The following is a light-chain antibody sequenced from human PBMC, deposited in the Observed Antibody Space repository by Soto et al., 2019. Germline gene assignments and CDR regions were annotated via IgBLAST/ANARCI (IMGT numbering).Light chain of an antibody. J-gene: IGLJ2*01. CDR3: SLYTSGVSVI. Sequence: QSVLTQPASVSGSPGQSITISCTGVGSDVGTYKHVSWYQHHPGKAPKLMIYEVTSRPSGVSTRFSGSRSGSTASLTISGLQTDDEADYYCSLYTSGVSVIFGGGTKVTVL. V-gene: IGLV2-14*01. CDR2: EVT. CDR1: GSDVGTYKH.